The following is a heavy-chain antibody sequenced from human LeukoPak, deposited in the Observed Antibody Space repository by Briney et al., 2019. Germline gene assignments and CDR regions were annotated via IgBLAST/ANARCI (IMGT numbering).Heavy chain of an antibody. D-gene: IGHD3-22*01. J-gene: IGHJ4*02. CDR3: ARGADRSGYYSIFYFDY. CDR1: GCSISSYY. V-gene: IGHV4-59*01. CDR2: IYYSGST. Sequence: PSETLSLTCTVSGCSISSYYWNWIRQPPGKGLEWVGYIYYSGSTNHNPSLKSRVTISVDTSKNQFPLKLSSVTAADTAVYYCARGADRSGYYSIFYFDYWGRGTLVTVSS.